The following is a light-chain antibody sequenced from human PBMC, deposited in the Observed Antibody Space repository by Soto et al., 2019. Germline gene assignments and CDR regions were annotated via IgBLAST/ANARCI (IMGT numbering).Light chain of an antibody. V-gene: IGKV3D-20*01. Sequence: EIVLTQSPGTLSLSPGERASLSCRASQSVRTSHAWYQHKPGLAPRLLIYDASSRATGIPDRCSGSGSGTDFTLTISRLEPEDFAVYFGQQYDGAPYTFGQGTKLEIK. CDR2: DAS. CDR3: QQYDGAPYT. CDR1: QSVRTS. J-gene: IGKJ2*01.